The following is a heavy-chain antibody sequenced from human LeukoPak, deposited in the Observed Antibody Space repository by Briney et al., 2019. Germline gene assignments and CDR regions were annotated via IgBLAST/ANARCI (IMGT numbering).Heavy chain of an antibody. CDR3: ARDVSDENGSSSRIHLDS. D-gene: IGHD6-6*01. Sequence: GGSLRLSCAASGFTFTNYWMTWVRQAPGKGLEWVANIKKDGSEKYYVDSVKGRFTISRDNAKNSLFLQMNSLRAEDTAVYYCARDVSDENGSSSRIHLDSWGQGTLVSVSS. CDR1: GFTFTNYW. V-gene: IGHV3-7*01. J-gene: IGHJ4*02. CDR2: IKKDGSEK.